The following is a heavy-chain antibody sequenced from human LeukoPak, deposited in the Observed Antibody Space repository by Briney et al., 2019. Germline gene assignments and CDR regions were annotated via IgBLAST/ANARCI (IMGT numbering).Heavy chain of an antibody. Sequence: GASVKVSCKASGGTFSSYAISWVRQAPGQGLEWMGWINPNSGGTNYAQKFQGRVTMTRDTSISTAYMELSRLRSDDTAVYYCARENSSSWYYWGQGTLVTVSS. CDR2: INPNSGGT. D-gene: IGHD6-13*01. J-gene: IGHJ4*02. CDR1: GGTFSSYA. CDR3: ARENSSSWYY. V-gene: IGHV1-2*02.